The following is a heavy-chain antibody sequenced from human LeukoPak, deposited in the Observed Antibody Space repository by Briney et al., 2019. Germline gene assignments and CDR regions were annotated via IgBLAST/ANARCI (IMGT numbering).Heavy chain of an antibody. V-gene: IGHV4-38-2*01. D-gene: IGHD2-8*02. CDR3: ARAPYADTGGYGELDY. J-gene: IGHJ4*02. CDR1: GYSISSGYH. Sequence: SETLPLTCAVSGYSISSGYHWDWVRQPPGEGLEWIGSISHSGSTSYKPSLKSRVTMSVDTSKNQFSLKLSSVTAADTAVYYCARAPYADTGGYGELDYWGQGALVTVSS. CDR2: ISHSGST.